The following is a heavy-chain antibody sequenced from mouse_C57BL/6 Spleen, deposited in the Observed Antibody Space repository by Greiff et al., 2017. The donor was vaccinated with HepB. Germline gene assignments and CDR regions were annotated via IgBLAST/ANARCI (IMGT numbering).Heavy chain of an antibody. J-gene: IGHJ4*01. CDR3: ARSRGTGGYAMGY. D-gene: IGHD4-1*01. Sequence: EVKLMESGPELVKPGASVKISCKASGYSFTDYNMNWVKQSNGKSLEWIGVIYPNYGTTSYNQKFKGKATLTVDQSSSTAYMQLNSLTSEDSAVYDCARSRGTGGYAMGYWGQGTSVTVSS. CDR2: IYPNYGTT. V-gene: IGHV1-39*01. CDR1: GYSFTDYN.